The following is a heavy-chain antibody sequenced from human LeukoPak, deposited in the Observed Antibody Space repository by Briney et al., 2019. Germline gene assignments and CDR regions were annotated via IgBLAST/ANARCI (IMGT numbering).Heavy chain of an antibody. J-gene: IGHJ3*02. CDR2: IYTSGST. Sequence: SETLSLTCTVSGGSISSYSWNWVRQPAGKGLEWIGHIYTSGSTNFSPSLKSRVTMSVDTSKNQFSLKLSSVTAADTAVYYCARLGVPAAILAFDIWGQGTMVTVSS. CDR3: ARLGVPAAILAFDI. D-gene: IGHD2-2*01. CDR1: GGSISSYS. V-gene: IGHV4-4*07.